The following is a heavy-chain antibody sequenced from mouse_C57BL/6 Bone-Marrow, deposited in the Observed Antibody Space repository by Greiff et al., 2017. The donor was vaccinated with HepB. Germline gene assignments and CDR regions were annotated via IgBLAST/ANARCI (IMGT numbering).Heavy chain of an antibody. V-gene: IGHV3-6*01. CDR2: ISYDGSN. CDR3: ARDGYDYDG. J-gene: IGHJ2*01. D-gene: IGHD2-4*01. CDR1: GYSITSGYY. Sequence: EVQLQQSGPGLVKPSQSLSLTCSVTGYSITSGYYWNWIRQFPGNKLEWMGYISYDGSNNYNPSLKNRISITRDTSKNQFFLKLNSVTTEDTATYYCARDGYDYDGGGQGTTLTVSS.